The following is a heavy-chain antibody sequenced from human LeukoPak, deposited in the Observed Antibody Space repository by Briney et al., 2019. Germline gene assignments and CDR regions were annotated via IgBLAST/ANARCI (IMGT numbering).Heavy chain of an antibody. J-gene: IGHJ5*02. CDR3: ARDWVGDYAIDP. V-gene: IGHV4-31*03. D-gene: IGHD4-17*01. Sequence: PSETLSLTCTVSGGSISSGGYYWSWIRQHPGKGLEWIGYIYYSGSTYYNPSLKSRVTISVDTSKNQFSLELSSVTAADTAVYYCARDWVGDYAIDPWGQGTLVTVSS. CDR2: IYYSGST. CDR1: GGSISSGGYY.